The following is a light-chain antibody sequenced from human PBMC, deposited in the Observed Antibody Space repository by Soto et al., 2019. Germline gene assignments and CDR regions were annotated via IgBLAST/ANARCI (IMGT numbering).Light chain of an antibody. J-gene: IGKJ4*01. Sequence: EIVLTQSPGTLSLSPGERATLSCRASQSVSSSNLAWYQQKPGQAPRLLIFGASSRATGIPDRFSGSGSGTDFILTISRLGPEDFAVYYCQQYGTSPLTFGGGTKVEIK. CDR1: QSVSSSN. CDR2: GAS. CDR3: QQYGTSPLT. V-gene: IGKV3-20*01.